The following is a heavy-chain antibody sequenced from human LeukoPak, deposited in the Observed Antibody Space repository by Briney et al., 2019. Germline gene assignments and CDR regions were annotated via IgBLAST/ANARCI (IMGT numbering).Heavy chain of an antibody. CDR1: GGSISSGDYY. V-gene: IGHV4-30-4*01. Sequence: SGTLSLTCTVSGGSISSGDYYWSWIRQPPGKGLEWIGYIYYSGSTYYNPSLKSRVAILLDTSKNQFSLKLSSVTAADTAVYYCARQEYSSGWYPFDYWGQGTLVTVSS. D-gene: IGHD6-19*01. CDR3: ARQEYSSGWYPFDY. CDR2: IYYSGST. J-gene: IGHJ4*02.